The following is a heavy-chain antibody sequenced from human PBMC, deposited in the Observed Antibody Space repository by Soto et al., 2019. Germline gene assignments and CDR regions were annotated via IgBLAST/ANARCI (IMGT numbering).Heavy chain of an antibody. J-gene: IGHJ6*02. V-gene: IGHV1-18*01. CDR1: GYTFTSYG. CDR2: ISAYNGNT. Sequence: ASVNVSCKASGYTFTSYGISWVRQAPGQGLEWMGWISAYNGNTNYAQKLQGRVTMTTDTSTSTAYMELRSLRSDDTAVYYCARGYYCGGDCYSGRAAMDVWGQGTTVTVSS. D-gene: IGHD2-21*02. CDR3: ARGYYCGGDCYSGRAAMDV.